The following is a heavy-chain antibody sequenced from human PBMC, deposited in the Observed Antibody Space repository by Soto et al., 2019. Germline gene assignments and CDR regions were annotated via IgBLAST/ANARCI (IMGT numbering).Heavy chain of an antibody. V-gene: IGHV4-59*08. CDR3: ERHFYDSAGYTWFDS. D-gene: IGHD3-22*01. Sequence: PSETLSLTCTVSGDTSTSYYWGWIRQAPGKGLEWIGHIHNSGTSTHNPSLNGRVTISIDMSKKQFSLKLTSLTSADTAVSYCERHFYDSAGYTWFDSWSQGTLVTVSS. CDR2: IHNSGTS. J-gene: IGHJ5*01. CDR1: GDTSTSYY.